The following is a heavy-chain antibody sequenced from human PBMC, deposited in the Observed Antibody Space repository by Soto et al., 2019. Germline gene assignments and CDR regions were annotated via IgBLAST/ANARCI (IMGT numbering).Heavy chain of an antibody. D-gene: IGHD1-1*01. V-gene: IGHV3-72*01. J-gene: IGHJ4*02. CDR1: GFTFSDHY. Sequence: PGGSLRLSCAGSGFTFSDHYIDWVRQAPGKGLEWVGRTTNRAKSYTAEYAASVKGRFTISRDDSHMYLQMNTLRAEDTAVYYCARDQYSENWNHGEVSFDYWGQGTLVTVSS. CDR3: ARDQYSENWNHGEVSFDY. CDR2: TTNRAKSYTA.